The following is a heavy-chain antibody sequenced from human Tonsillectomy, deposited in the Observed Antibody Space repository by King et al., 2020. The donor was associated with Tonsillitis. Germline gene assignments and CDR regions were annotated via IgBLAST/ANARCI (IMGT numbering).Heavy chain of an antibody. V-gene: IGHV3-48*04. D-gene: IGHD2-15*01. J-gene: IGHJ6*02. Sequence: VQLVESGGGLVQPGGSLRLACAAYGFTFSRFSMNWVSQAPGKGLEWVSYISSSSSTIYYADSVKGRFTISRDNAKNSLYLQMNSLRAEDTAVYYCATEILGYCSGGSCYDGMDVWGQGTTVTVSS. CDR1: GFTFSRFS. CDR3: ATEILGYCSGGSCYDGMDV. CDR2: ISSSSSTI.